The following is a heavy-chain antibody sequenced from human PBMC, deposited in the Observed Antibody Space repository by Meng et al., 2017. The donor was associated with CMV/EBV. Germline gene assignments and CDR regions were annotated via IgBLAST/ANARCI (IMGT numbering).Heavy chain of an antibody. D-gene: IGHD4-17*01. Sequence: LTCAASGFTFSDHYMDWVRQAPGKGLEWVGRTRNKANSYTTEYAASVKGRFTISRDDSKNSLYLQMNSLKTEDTAVYYCARLHDYGDPRGDYWGQGTLVTVSS. V-gene: IGHV3-72*01. CDR1: GFTFSDHY. J-gene: IGHJ4*02. CDR2: TRNKANSYTT. CDR3: ARLHDYGDPRGDY.